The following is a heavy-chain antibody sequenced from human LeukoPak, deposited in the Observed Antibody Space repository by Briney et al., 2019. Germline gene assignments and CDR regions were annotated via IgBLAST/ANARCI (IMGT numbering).Heavy chain of an antibody. Sequence: SETLSLTCTVSGGSISSGSYYWDWIRQPAGKGLEWIGRIYTSGSTNYNPSPKSPVTISVDTSKNQFSLKLSSVTAADTAVYYCAREKGSSGWTSYYYYYMDVWGKGTTVTVSS. D-gene: IGHD6-19*01. J-gene: IGHJ6*03. CDR1: GGSISSGSYY. CDR3: AREKGSSGWTSYYYYYMDV. V-gene: IGHV4-61*02. CDR2: IYTSGST.